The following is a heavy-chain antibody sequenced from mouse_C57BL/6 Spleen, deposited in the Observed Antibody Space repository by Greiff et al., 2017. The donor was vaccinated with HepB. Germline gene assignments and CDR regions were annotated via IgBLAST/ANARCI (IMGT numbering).Heavy chain of an antibody. V-gene: IGHV1-9*01. CDR2: ILPGSGST. CDR3: ASIEDYHGIPLLAFDV. Sequence: VQLQQSGAELMKPGASVKLSCKATGYTFTGYWIEWVKQRPGHGLEWIGEILPGSGSTNYNEKFKGKATFTADTSSNTAYMQLSSLTTEDSAIYYCASIEDYHGIPLLAFDVWGTGTTVTVSS. D-gene: IGHD1-1*01. J-gene: IGHJ1*03. CDR1: GYTFTGYW.